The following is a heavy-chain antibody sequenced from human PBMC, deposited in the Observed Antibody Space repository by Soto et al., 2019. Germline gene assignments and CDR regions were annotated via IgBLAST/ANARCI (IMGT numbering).Heavy chain of an antibody. D-gene: IGHD3-10*01. Sequence: PSETLSLTCTVSGGSISSTSYYWGWIRQPPGKGLEWIESIYYSGSTYYNPSLKSRVTISVDTSKNQFSLKLSSVTAADTAVYYCASSVSGFGESLNWFDPWGQGTLVTVSS. CDR1: GGSISSTSYY. CDR3: ASSVSGFGESLNWFDP. V-gene: IGHV4-39*07. J-gene: IGHJ5*02. CDR2: IYYSGST.